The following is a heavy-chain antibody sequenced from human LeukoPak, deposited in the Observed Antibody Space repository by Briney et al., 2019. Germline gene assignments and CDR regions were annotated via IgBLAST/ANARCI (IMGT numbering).Heavy chain of an antibody. J-gene: IGHJ6*02. D-gene: IGHD6-19*01. CDR3: ANLAVAGLNV. V-gene: IGHV4-34*01. CDR2: ISHSGST. Sequence: SETLSLTCAVYGGSFSGFYWGWIRQPPGKGLEWIGEISHSGSTNYNPSLKSRVTISVDTSKNQFSLKLSSVTAADTAVYYCANLAVAGLNVWGQGTTVTVSS. CDR1: GGSFSGFY.